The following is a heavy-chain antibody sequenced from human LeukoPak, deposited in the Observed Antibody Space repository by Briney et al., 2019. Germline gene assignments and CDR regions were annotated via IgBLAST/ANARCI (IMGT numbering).Heavy chain of an antibody. Sequence: RASVKVSCKVSGYTLTELFMHWVRQAPGKGLAWMGGFDPEDGETIYAQKFQGRVTMTEDTSTDTAYMELSSLRSEDTAVYYCATARYCSGGSCSHWFDPWGQGTLVTVSS. CDR1: GYTLTELF. CDR3: ATARYCSGGSCSHWFDP. CDR2: FDPEDGET. J-gene: IGHJ5*02. D-gene: IGHD2-15*01. V-gene: IGHV1-24*01.